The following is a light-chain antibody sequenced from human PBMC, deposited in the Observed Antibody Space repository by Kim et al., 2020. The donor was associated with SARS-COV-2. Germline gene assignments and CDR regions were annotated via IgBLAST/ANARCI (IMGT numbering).Light chain of an antibody. CDR3: AAWDDSLNCWV. Sequence: GHRITISCTGSGSNIGNNIVNWYQQFPGTAPKLLIYGTNKWPSGVPDRFSGSKSGTSASLAISGLQSEDEAEYHCAAWDDSLNCWVFGGGTQLTVL. V-gene: IGLV1-44*01. CDR2: GTN. J-gene: IGLJ3*02. CDR1: GSNIGNNI.